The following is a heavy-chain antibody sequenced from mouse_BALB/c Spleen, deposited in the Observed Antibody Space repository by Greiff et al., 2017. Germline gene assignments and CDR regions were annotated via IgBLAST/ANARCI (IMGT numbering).Heavy chain of an antibody. J-gene: IGHJ4*01. D-gene: IGHD2-4*01. CDR1: SYTFTDYA. CDR3: ARGGLYDYDEGYAMDY. CDR2: ISTYYGNT. V-gene: IGHV1-67*01. Sequence: VKVVESGPELVRPGVSVKISCKGSSYTFTDYAMHWVKQSHAKSLEWIGVISTYYGNTNYNQKFKGKATMTVDKSSSTAYMELARLTSEDSAVYYCARGGLYDYDEGYAMDYWGQGTSVTVSS.